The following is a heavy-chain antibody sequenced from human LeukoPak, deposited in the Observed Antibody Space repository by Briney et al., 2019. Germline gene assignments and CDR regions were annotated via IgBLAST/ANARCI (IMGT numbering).Heavy chain of an antibody. V-gene: IGHV4-39*01. J-gene: IGHJ5*02. Sequence: PSETLSLTCTVSGGSISSSSYYWGWIRQPPGKGLEWIGSIYYSGSTYYNPSLKSRVTISVDTSKNQFSLKLSSVTAADTAVYYCASGMAAAGRWVWFDPWGQGTLVTVSS. CDR1: GGSISSSSYY. D-gene: IGHD6-13*01. CDR2: IYYSGST. CDR3: ASGMAAAGRWVWFDP.